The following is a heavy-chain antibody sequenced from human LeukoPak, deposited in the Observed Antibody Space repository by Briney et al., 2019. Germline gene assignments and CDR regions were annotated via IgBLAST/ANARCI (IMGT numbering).Heavy chain of an antibody. CDR2: ISYDGSNK. CDR3: ARDEAWGDSYDHNALFDY. J-gene: IGHJ4*02. Sequence: GGSLRLSCAASGFTFSSYAMHWVRQAPGKGLEWVAVISYDGSNKYYADSVKGRFTISRDNSKNTLYLQMNSLRAEDSAVYYCARDEAWGDSYDHNALFDYWGQGTLVTVSS. CDR1: GFTFSSYA. D-gene: IGHD5-18*01. V-gene: IGHV3-30*01.